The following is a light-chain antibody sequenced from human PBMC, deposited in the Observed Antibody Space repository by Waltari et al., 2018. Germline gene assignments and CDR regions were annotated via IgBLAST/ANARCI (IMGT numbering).Light chain of an antibody. V-gene: IGKV1-5*03. Sequence: DIQATQSPSTLSASVGDRVTITCRASQSIVVWLAWYQQKPGQAPRLLIYKASYLESGVPSRFSGSASRTSFTLTISSLQADDFATYYCLQYNSYPWTFGQGTTVEIK. CDR1: QSIVVW. CDR2: KAS. CDR3: LQYNSYPWT. J-gene: IGKJ1*01.